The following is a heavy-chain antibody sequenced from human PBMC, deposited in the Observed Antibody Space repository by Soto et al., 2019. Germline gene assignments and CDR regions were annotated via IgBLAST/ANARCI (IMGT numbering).Heavy chain of an antibody. CDR2: IIPRSGTS. Sequence: SVKVSCKASGDTFSTYTITWVRQAPGQGLEWMGGIIPRSGTSNYAQKFQGRVTITADESTSTAYMELSSLRSEDTAVYYCARAVAVPADFDYWGQGTLVTVSS. J-gene: IGHJ4*02. CDR1: GDTFSTYT. CDR3: ARAVAVPADFDY. D-gene: IGHD6-19*01. V-gene: IGHV1-69*13.